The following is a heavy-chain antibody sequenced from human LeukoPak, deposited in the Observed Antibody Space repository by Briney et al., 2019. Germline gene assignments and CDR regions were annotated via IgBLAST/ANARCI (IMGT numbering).Heavy chain of an antibody. J-gene: IGHJ4*02. CDR1: GYTFTSYA. D-gene: IGHD4-23*01. V-gene: IGHV7-4-1*02. CDR3: ARDWNYGGYLD. CDR2: INTNTGNP. Sequence: ASLKDSCTASGYTFTSYALTWVRLAPGQGLEWMGWINTNTGNPTYAQGFTGRFVFSLDTSVSSAYLQISSLKAEDTAVYYCARDWNYGGYLDWGQGTLVTVSS.